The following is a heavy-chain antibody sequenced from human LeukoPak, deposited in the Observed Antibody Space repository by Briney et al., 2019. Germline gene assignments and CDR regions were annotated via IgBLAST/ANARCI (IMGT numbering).Heavy chain of an antibody. CDR1: GYTFTSYD. Sequence: GSVKVSCKGSGYTFTSYDINWVRQATGQGGEWMGWMNPNSGNTGYAQKFQGRVTMTRNTTISTAYMELSSLRSEDTAVYYCARSRGPGGELLLDYWGQGTLVTVSS. CDR2: MNPNSGNT. V-gene: IGHV1-8*01. CDR3: ARSRGPGGELLLDY. D-gene: IGHD1-26*01. J-gene: IGHJ4*02.